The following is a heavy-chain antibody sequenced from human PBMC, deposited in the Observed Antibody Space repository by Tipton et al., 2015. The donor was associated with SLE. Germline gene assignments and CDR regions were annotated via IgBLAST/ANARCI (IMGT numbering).Heavy chain of an antibody. J-gene: IGHJ6*02. D-gene: IGHD6-19*01. Sequence: TLSLTCAVYGGSISSSSSYYWAWIRQPPGKGVEWIGEINHRGSTNYNPSLKSRLTISVDTSKNQFSLKLSSVTAADTAVYYCARDRLAVDGTYYYYYGMDVWGQGTTVTVSS. CDR3: ARDRLAVDGTYYYYYGMDV. V-gene: IGHV4-39*07. CDR1: GGSISSSSSYY. CDR2: INHRGST.